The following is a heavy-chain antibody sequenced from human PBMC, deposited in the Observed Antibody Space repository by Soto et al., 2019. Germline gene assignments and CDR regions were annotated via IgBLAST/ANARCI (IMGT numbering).Heavy chain of an antibody. CDR1: GYTFTSYG. V-gene: IGHV1-18*04. Sequence: QVQLVQSGAEVKKPGASVKVSCKASGYTFTSYGISWVRQAPGQGLEWMGWISAYNGNTNYAQKLQGRVTMTTDTSTSTAYMELRSLRSDDTAVYYCAREVRSTYYDFWSGYYPGGIFDYWGQGTLVTVSS. J-gene: IGHJ4*02. CDR2: ISAYNGNT. CDR3: AREVRSTYYDFWSGYYPGGIFDY. D-gene: IGHD3-3*01.